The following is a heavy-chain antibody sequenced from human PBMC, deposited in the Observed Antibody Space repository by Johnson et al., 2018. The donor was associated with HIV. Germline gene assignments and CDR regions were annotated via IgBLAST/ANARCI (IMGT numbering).Heavy chain of an antibody. CDR3: ARARIPAAFDI. CDR2: ISYDGSNK. D-gene: IGHD1-14*01. CDR1: GFTFSSYA. Sequence: QVQLVESGGGVVQPGRSLRLSCAASGFTFSSYAMHWVRQAPGKGLEWVAVISYDGSNKYYADSVKGRFTISRDNSKNTLYLQMNSLRAEDTAVYYCARARIPAAFDIWGQGTMVTVSS. V-gene: IGHV3-30-3*01. J-gene: IGHJ3*02.